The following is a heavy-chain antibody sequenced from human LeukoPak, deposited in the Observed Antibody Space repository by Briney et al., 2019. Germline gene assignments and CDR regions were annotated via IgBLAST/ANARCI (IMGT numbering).Heavy chain of an antibody. CDR3: ARAGGYSYGYLDY. J-gene: IGHJ4*02. V-gene: IGHV4-34*01. D-gene: IGHD5-18*01. Sequence: PSETLSLTCAVYGGSFSGYYWSWIRQPPGKGLEWIGEINHSGSTNYNPSLKSRVTISGDTSKNQFSLKLSSVTAADTAVYYCARAGGYSYGYLDYWGQGTLVTVSS. CDR2: INHSGST. CDR1: GGSFSGYY.